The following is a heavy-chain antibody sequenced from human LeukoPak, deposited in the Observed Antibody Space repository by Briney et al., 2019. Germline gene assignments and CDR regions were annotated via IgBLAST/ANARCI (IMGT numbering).Heavy chain of an antibody. Sequence: GRSLRLSCAASGFTFDDYAMHWVRQAPGKGLEWVSGINWNSGSIGYADSVKGRVTISRDNAKNSLYLEMNSLRAEDMALYYCAKDKGSSWYPYDAFDIWGQGTMVTVT. J-gene: IGHJ3*02. D-gene: IGHD6-13*01. CDR3: AKDKGSSWYPYDAFDI. CDR2: INWNSGSI. V-gene: IGHV3-9*03. CDR1: GFTFDDYA.